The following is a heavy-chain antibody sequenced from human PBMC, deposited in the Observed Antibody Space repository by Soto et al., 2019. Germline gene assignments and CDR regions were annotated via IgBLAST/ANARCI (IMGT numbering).Heavy chain of an antibody. CDR2: ISSSGSTI. CDR1: GFTFSSYE. J-gene: IGHJ4*02. Sequence: GGSLRLSCAASGFTFSSYEMNWVRQAPGKGLEWVSYISSSGSTIYYADSVKGRFTISRDNAKNSLYLQMNSLRAEDTAVYYCARENFYYGSGSPYDYWGQGTLVTVSS. D-gene: IGHD3-10*01. CDR3: ARENFYYGSGSPYDY. V-gene: IGHV3-48*03.